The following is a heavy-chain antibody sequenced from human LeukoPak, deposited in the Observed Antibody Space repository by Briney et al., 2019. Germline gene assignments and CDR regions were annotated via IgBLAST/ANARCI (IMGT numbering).Heavy chain of an antibody. CDR2: INPNSGGT. D-gene: IGHD2-15*01. CDR1: GYTLTELS. V-gene: IGHV1-2*02. Sequence: ASVKVSCKVSGYTLTELSMHWVRQAPGQGLEWMGWINPNSGGTSYAQKFQGRVTMTRDTSISTAYMELSRLRSDDTAVYYCASWKYCSVGSCPDYWGRGTLVTVSS. CDR3: ASWKYCSVGSCPDY. J-gene: IGHJ4*02.